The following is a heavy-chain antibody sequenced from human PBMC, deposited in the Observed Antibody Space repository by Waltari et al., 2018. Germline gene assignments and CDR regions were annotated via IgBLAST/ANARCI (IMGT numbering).Heavy chain of an antibody. CDR3: AKGQLRSAFDI. Sequence: QVQLVESGGGVVQPGRSLRLSCAASGFTFSSYGMHWVRQAPGKGLEWVAVRWYDGSNKYYADSVKGRFTISRDNSKNTLYLQMNSLRAEDTAVYYCAKGQLRSAFDIWGQGTMVTVSS. CDR2: RWYDGSNK. CDR1: GFTFSSYG. D-gene: IGHD1-7*01. J-gene: IGHJ3*02. V-gene: IGHV3-30*18.